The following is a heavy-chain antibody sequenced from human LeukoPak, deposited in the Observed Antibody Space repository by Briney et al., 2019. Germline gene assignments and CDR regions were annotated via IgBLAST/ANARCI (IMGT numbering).Heavy chain of an antibody. J-gene: IGHJ4*02. CDR1: GFTFRNYW. V-gene: IGHV3-7*04. CDR3: ARVVGTDEGADY. Sequence: PGGSLRLSCAASGFTFRNYWMNWVRQAPGKGLEWVANIKPDGSEKRYVDSVKGRFTISRDNAKNPLYLQMNSLRAEDTAVYYCARVVGTDEGADYWGQGTLVTVSS. D-gene: IGHD1-7*01. CDR2: IKPDGSEK.